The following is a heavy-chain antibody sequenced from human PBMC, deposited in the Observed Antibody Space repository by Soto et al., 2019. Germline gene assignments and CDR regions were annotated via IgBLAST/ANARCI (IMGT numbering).Heavy chain of an antibody. CDR1: GGSISSYY. CDR2: IYYSGST. V-gene: IGHV4-59*01. J-gene: IGHJ4*02. CDR3: ARGDYYGSRTLSDY. D-gene: IGHD3-10*01. Sequence: PSETLSLTCTVSGGSISSYYWSWIRQPPGKGLEWIGYIYYSGSTNYNPSLKSRVTISVDTSKNQFSLKLSSVTAADTAVYYCARGDYYGSRTLSDYWGQGTLVTVSS.